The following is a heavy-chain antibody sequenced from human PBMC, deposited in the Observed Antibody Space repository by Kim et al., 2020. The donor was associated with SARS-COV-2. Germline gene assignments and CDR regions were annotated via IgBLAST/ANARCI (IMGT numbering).Heavy chain of an antibody. J-gene: IGHJ4*02. Sequence: SVKSRFTISRDNSKNTLYLQMNSLRAEDTAVYYCAKEGYSSGWGAQSFDYWGQGTLVTVSS. D-gene: IGHD6-19*01. CDR3: AKEGYSSGWGAQSFDY. V-gene: IGHV3-30*02.